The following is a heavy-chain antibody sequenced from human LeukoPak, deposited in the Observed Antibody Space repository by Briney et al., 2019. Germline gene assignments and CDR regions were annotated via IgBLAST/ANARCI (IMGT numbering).Heavy chain of an antibody. J-gene: IGHJ4*02. CDR3: ARRGYTYGYDY. CDR1: GFTFSSYP. Sequence: GGSLRLSCAASGFTFSSYPMHWVRQAPGKGLQYVSAITSNGDRTYYADSAKGRFTISRDNSKNTLYLQMGSLRTEDMAVYYCARRGYTYGYDYWGQGTLVTVSS. CDR2: ITSNGDRT. D-gene: IGHD5-18*01. V-gene: IGHV3-64*02.